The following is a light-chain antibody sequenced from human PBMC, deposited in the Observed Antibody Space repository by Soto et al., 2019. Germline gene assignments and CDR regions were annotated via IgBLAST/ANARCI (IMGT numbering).Light chain of an antibody. J-gene: IGKJ1*01. CDR3: QQYGSSPLT. V-gene: IGKV3-20*01. CDR1: QSVSSSY. CDR2: GAS. Sequence: EIVLTQSPGTLSLSPGERATLSCRASQSVSSSYLAWYQQKPGQAPRLLIYGASSRATGIPDRFSGSGSGTDFTLTISRVEPEDCAVYYCQQYGSSPLTFGQGTKVEIK.